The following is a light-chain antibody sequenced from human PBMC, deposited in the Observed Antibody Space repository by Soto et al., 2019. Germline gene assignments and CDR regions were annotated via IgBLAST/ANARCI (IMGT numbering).Light chain of an antibody. CDR2: EVN. Sequence: QSALTQPASVSGSPGQSITISCTGSSGGFGSYDVVSWYRHRPGKAPELLIYEVNKRHPGVSDRFSASKSGNTASLRISGLQAEDEADYSCSSYAPLVFGGGTQLTVL. J-gene: IGLJ7*01. CDR3: SSYAPLV. CDR1: SGGFGSYDV. V-gene: IGLV2-23*02.